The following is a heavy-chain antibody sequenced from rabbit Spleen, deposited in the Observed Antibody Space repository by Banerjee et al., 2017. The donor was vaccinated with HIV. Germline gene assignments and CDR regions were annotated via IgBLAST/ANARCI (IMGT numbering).Heavy chain of an antibody. CDR1: GFDFSMTG. CDR2: INTATGKP. Sequence: QEQLMESGGGLVQPGGSLKLSCKASGFDFSMTGVSWVRQAPGKGLEWIACINTATGKPVYATWAKGRFTISTTSSTTVTLQMTSLTAADTATYFCARDLAGAIGWNFYLWGPGTLVTVS. CDR3: ARDLAGAIGWNFYL. D-gene: IGHD4-1*01. J-gene: IGHJ4*01. V-gene: IGHV1S45*01.